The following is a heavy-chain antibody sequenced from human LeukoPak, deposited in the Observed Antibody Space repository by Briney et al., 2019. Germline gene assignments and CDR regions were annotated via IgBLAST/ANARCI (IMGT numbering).Heavy chain of an antibody. CDR3: AKDRLLNCRGDCYIFDY. CDR2: ISGSGDST. Sequence: GGSLRLSCAASGFTFSSYSMNWVRQTPGKGLEWVSSISGSGDSTFYADSVKGRFSISRDNSKNTLYLQVNGLRTEDTAVYYCAKDRLLNCRGDCYIFDYWGQGTVVTVSS. D-gene: IGHD2-21*02. CDR1: GFTFSSYS. V-gene: IGHV3-23*01. J-gene: IGHJ4*02.